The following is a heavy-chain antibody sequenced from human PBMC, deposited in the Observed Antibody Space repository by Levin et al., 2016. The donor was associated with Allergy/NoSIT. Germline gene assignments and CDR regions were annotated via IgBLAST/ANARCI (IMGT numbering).Heavy chain of an antibody. D-gene: IGHD3-10*01. CDR2: INHSGST. Sequence: SETLSLTCAVYGGSFSGYYWSWIRQPPGKGLEWIGEINHSGSTNYNPSLKSRVTISVDTSKNQFSLKLSSVTAADTAVYYCARPSGGGSGRRAFDIWGQGTMVTVSS. J-gene: IGHJ3*02. CDR1: GGSFSGYY. V-gene: IGHV4-34*01. CDR3: ARPSGGGSGRRAFDI.